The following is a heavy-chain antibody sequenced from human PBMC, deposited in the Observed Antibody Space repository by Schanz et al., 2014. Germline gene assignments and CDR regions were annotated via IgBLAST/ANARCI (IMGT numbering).Heavy chain of an antibody. D-gene: IGHD2-8*01. CDR2: ISYDGSTK. Sequence: QVQLLESGGGVVQPGRSLRLSCAVSGFTFGGYALHWVRQAPGKGLEWVAVISYDGSTKYYADSVKGRFTISRDNSKNTLYLQSNSLRAEDTAVYYCASGGYCTNGVCNGGRNWFDPWGQGILVNGSS. J-gene: IGHJ5*02. CDR1: GFTFGGYA. V-gene: IGHV3-30-3*01. CDR3: ASGGYCTNGVCNGGRNWFDP.